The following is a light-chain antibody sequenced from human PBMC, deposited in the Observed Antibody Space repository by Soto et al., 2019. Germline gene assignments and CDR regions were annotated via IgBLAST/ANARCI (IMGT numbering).Light chain of an antibody. J-gene: IGLJ1*01. CDR2: EVR. Sequence: QSALTQPASVSGSPGQSITISCTGTSSDIGDYNYVSWYQQHPGKAPKLMIYEVRNRPSGVSSRFSGSKSGNTASLTISGLQAEDEAAYFCTSYTTSDTFYVFGTGTKVTVL. CDR3: TSYTTSDTFYV. CDR1: SSDIGDYNY. V-gene: IGLV2-14*01.